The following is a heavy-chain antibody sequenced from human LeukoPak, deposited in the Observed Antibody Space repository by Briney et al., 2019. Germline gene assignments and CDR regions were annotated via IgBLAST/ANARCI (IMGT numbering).Heavy chain of an antibody. D-gene: IGHD5-18*01. J-gene: IGHJ4*02. Sequence: GGSLRLSCAASGFTFSDYYMSWIRQAPGKGLEWVSYISSSGSTVYYADSVKGRFTTSRDNAKNSLYLQVNSLRAEDTAVYYCARRGYSYGYLDFWGRGTLVTVSS. CDR2: ISSSGSTV. CDR1: GFTFSDYY. CDR3: ARRGYSYGYLDF. V-gene: IGHV3-11*01.